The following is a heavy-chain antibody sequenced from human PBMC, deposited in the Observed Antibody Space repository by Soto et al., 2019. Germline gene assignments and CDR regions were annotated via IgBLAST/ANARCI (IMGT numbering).Heavy chain of an antibody. V-gene: IGHV3-23*01. CDR3: ARYSSSLSDAFDI. J-gene: IGHJ3*02. D-gene: IGHD6-13*01. CDR2: ISGSGGST. Sequence: GGSLRLSCAASGFTFSSYSLSWVRQAPGKGLEWVSAISGSGGSTYYADSVKGRFTISRDNSKNTLYLQMNSLRAEDTAVYYCARYSSSLSDAFDIWGQGTMVTVSS. CDR1: GFTFSSYS.